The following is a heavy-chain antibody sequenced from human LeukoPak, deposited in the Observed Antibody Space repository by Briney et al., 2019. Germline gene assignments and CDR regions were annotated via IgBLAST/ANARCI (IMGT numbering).Heavy chain of an antibody. J-gene: IGHJ3*02. D-gene: IGHD3-22*01. V-gene: IGHV1-2*02. Sequence: ASVKVSCKASGYTFTGYYMHWVRQAPGQGLEWMGWINPNSGGTNYAQKFQGRVTMTRDTSISTAYMELSRLRSDDTAVYYCAREKVTMIVATDDAFDIWGQGTMVTVSS. CDR2: INPNSGGT. CDR3: AREKVTMIVATDDAFDI. CDR1: GYTFTGYY.